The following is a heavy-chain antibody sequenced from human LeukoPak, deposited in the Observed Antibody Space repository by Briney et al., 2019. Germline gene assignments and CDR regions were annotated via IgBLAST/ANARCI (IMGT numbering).Heavy chain of an antibody. CDR2: ISYDGSNK. Sequence: GRSLRLSCAASGFTFSSYGMHWVRQAPGKGLEWVAVISYDGSNKYYADSVKGRFTISRDNSKNTLYLQMNSLRAEDTAVYYCAKVTDDSSGCNWFDPWGQGTLDTVSS. J-gene: IGHJ5*02. D-gene: IGHD3-22*01. V-gene: IGHV3-30*18. CDR1: GFTFSSYG. CDR3: AKVTDDSSGCNWFDP.